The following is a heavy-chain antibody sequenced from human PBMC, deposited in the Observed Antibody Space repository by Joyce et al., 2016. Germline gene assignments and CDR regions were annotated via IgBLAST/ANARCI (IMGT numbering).Heavy chain of an antibody. D-gene: IGHD6-13*01. CDR2: INQRGNT. CDR3: ASRFSSTYYRLPLRY. J-gene: IGHJ4*02. V-gene: IGHV4-34*01. CDR1: GGTFSGYD. Sequence: QVQLQQWGAGLLKPSATLSLTCAVHGGTFSGYDWSWIRQPPGKGLEWIGQINQRGNTNYHPPLKSRVTISVDTSKNQFSLKLSSVTAADTAVYYCASRFSSTYYRLPLRYWGLGTLVTVSS.